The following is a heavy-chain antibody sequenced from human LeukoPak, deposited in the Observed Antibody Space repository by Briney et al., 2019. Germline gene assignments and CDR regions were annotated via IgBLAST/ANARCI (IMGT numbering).Heavy chain of an antibody. V-gene: IGHV3-66*01. Sequence: GGSLRLSCAASGLTVSSNYMSWVRQAPGKGLEWVSVIYSGGSTYYADSVKGRFTISRDNSKNTLYLQMNSLRAEDTAVYYCARDKEQLVSDYWGQGTLVTVSS. CDR2: IYSGGST. CDR3: ARDKEQLVSDY. J-gene: IGHJ4*02. CDR1: GLTVSSNY. D-gene: IGHD6-13*01.